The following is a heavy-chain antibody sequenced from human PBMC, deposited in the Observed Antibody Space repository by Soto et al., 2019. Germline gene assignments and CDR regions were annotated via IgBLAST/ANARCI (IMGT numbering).Heavy chain of an antibody. Sequence: GGSLRLSCAASGFTFSSYGMHWVRQAPGKGLEWVAVIWYDGSNKYYADSVKGRFTISRDNSKNTLYLQMNSLRAEDTAVYYCARDTPGGWQNGSGSYYRGPYYYYGMDVWGQGTTVTVSS. CDR3: ARDTPGGWQNGSGSYYRGPYYYYGMDV. J-gene: IGHJ6*02. D-gene: IGHD3-10*01. CDR2: IWYDGSNK. V-gene: IGHV3-33*01. CDR1: GFTFSSYG.